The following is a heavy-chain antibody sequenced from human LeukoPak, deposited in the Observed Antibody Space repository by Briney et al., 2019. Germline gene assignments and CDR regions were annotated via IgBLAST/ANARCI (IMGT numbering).Heavy chain of an antibody. CDR1: GFTFGDYA. CDR3: ATLTTVVTAYYFDH. CDR2: IYHSGST. D-gene: IGHD4-23*01. Sequence: GSLRLSCTASGFTFGDYAMSWFRQAPGKGLEWIGYIYHSGSTDYNPSLKSRVTISVDTSKSQFSLKLTSVTAADTAVYYCATLTTVVTAYYFDHWGQGTLVTVSS. J-gene: IGHJ4*02. V-gene: IGHV4-4*09.